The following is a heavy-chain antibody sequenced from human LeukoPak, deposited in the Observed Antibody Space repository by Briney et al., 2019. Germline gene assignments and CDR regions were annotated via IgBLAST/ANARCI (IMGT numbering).Heavy chain of an antibody. D-gene: IGHD4-23*01. V-gene: IGHV3-74*01. CDR3: ARAPYGANSWFGP. CDR2: INTIGSST. J-gene: IGHJ5*02. Sequence: GGSLRLSCAASGFAFSSYWMHWVRHTPGKELVWVSRINTIGSSTNYADSVKGRFTISRDNAQSTLYLQMNSLRAEDTAIYYCARAPYGANSWFGPWGQGTLVTVSS. CDR1: GFAFSSYW.